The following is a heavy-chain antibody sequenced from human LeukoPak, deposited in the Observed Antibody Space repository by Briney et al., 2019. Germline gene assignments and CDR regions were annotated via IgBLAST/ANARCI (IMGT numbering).Heavy chain of an antibody. CDR2: ISAYNGNT. Sequence: ASVKVSCTASGYTFTSYGISWVRQAPGQGLEWMGWISAYNGNTNYAQKVQGRVTMTTDTSTSTAYMELRSLRSDDTAVYYCARASYDFWSGYYTDKNWFDPWGQGTLVTVSS. J-gene: IGHJ5*02. D-gene: IGHD3-3*01. CDR3: ARASYDFWSGYYTDKNWFDP. V-gene: IGHV1-18*01. CDR1: GYTFTSYG.